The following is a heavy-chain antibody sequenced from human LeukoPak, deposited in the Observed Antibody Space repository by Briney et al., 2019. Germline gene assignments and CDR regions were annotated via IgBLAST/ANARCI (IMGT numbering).Heavy chain of an antibody. CDR1: GGSISSGSYS. D-gene: IGHD2-21*02. CDR2: IYTSGST. Sequence: SETLSLTCTVSGGSISSGSYSWSWIRQPAGKGLEWIGRIYTSGSTNYNPSLKSRVTISVDTSKNQFSLKLSSVTAADTAVYYCARGQAYCGGDCYFNWFDPWGQGTLVTVSS. J-gene: IGHJ5*02. CDR3: ARGQAYCGGDCYFNWFDP. V-gene: IGHV4-61*02.